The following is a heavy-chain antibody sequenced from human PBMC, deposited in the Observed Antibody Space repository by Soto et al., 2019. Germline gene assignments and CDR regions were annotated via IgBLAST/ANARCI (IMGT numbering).Heavy chain of an antibody. V-gene: IGHV3-23*01. D-gene: IGHD3-16*01. Sequence: GGSPGLSCVAAVFTYSSSGMSWVRQAPGKGREWGSPVTGGAGTTYYSDSVKGRFTISRDNSRNTVYLQMNSLRADDTAVYYCAKDRLAGGFDYWGQGTLVTVSS. J-gene: IGHJ4*02. CDR2: VTGGAGTT. CDR3: AKDRLAGGFDY. CDR1: VFTYSSSG.